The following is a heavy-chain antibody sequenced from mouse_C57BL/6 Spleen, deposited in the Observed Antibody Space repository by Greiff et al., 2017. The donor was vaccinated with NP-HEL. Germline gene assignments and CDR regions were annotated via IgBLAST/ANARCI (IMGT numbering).Heavy chain of an antibody. CDR2: INPNNGGT. Sequence: EVQLQQSGPELVKPGASVKISCKASGYTFTDYYMNWVKQSHGKSLEWIGDINPNNGGTSYNQKFKGKATLTVDKSSSTAYMELRSLTSEDSAVYYCARSPYYGNYAMDYWGQGTSVTVSS. CDR1: GYTFTDYY. D-gene: IGHD2-10*01. J-gene: IGHJ4*01. V-gene: IGHV1-26*01. CDR3: ARSPYYGNYAMDY.